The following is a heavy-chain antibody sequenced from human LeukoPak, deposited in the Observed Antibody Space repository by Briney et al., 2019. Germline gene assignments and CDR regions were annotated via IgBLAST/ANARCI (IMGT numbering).Heavy chain of an antibody. CDR3: VTVGEWLLADY. V-gene: IGHV3-74*01. CDR1: GFTFSSYW. D-gene: IGHD3-3*01. Sequence: GGSLRLSCAASGFTFSSYWMHWVRQAPGKGLVWVARIKSDGSTTIYADSVKGRFTISRDNAKNTLYLQMNSLRAEDTAGYCCVTVGEWLLADYWGQGTLVTVSS. CDR2: IKSDGSTT. J-gene: IGHJ4*02.